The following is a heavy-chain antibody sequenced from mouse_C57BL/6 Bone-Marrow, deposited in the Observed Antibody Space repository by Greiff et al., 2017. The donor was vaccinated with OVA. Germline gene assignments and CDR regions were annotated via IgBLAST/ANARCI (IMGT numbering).Heavy chain of an antibody. Sequence: EVQLQQSGAELAKPGASVKLSCKASGYTFTSYWMHWVKQRPGQGLEWIGWIDPENGDTEYASKFQGKATITADTSSNTAYLQLSSLTSEDTAVYYCTTNWDVDYAMDYWGQGTSVTVSS. CDR2: IDPENGDT. D-gene: IGHD4-1*01. CDR1: GYTFTSYW. CDR3: TTNWDVDYAMDY. V-gene: IGHV14-4*01. J-gene: IGHJ4*01.